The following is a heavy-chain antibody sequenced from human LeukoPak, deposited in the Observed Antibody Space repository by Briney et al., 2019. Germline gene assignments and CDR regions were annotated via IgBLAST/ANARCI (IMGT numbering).Heavy chain of an antibody. V-gene: IGHV3-21*01. D-gene: IGHD6-13*01. Sequence: GGSLRLSCAASGFTFSIYSMNWVRQAPGKGLEWVSSIGGSSSSIYYAGSVKGRFTISRDDAKNSLYLQMNSLRAEDTAVYYCAREEGKQQMEAFDYGGQGTLVTVSS. J-gene: IGHJ4*02. CDR2: IGGSSSSI. CDR3: AREEGKQQMEAFDY. CDR1: GFTFSIYS.